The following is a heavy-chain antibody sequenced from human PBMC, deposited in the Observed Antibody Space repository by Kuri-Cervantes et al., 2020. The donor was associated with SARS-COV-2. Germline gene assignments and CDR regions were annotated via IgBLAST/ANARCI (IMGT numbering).Heavy chain of an antibody. V-gene: IGHV3-74*01. D-gene: IGHD6-13*01. J-gene: IGHJ6*02. CDR2: ISTDGTYT. CDR3: ARDPHCSSSWYVPPTPGCYYGMDV. CDR1: GFTFSRDT. Sequence: LSLTCAASGFTFSRDTMYWVRQAPGKGLVWVSRISTDGTYTHYADSVKGRFTISRDNTRNTVYLQMNSLRAEDTAVYYCARDPHCSSSWYVPPTPGCYYGMDVWGQGTTVTVSS.